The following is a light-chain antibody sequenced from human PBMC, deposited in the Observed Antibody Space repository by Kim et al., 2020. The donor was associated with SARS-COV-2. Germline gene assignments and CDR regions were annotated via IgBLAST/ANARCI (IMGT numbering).Light chain of an antibody. J-gene: IGKJ2*01. CDR3: QQYPSYPYT. CDR1: QSMSSW. V-gene: IGKV1-5*01. Sequence: DIQMTQSPSTLSAFVGDRVTISCRASQSMSSWLAWYQQKPGKAPKLLIYDASSLEGGVPSRFSGSGSGTDFTLTISSLQPDDFATYYCQQYPSYPYTFGQGTKLEIK. CDR2: DAS.